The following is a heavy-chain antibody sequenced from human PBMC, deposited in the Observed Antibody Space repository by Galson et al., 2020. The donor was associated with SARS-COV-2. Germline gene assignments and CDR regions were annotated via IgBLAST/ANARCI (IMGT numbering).Heavy chain of an antibody. J-gene: IGHJ4*02. CDR2: IYFTGGT. D-gene: IGHD6-19*01. CDR1: GGPVSSGSYY. V-gene: IGHV4-61*01. CDR3: ARGQRSSGGFEY. Sequence: ASETLSLTCSVSGGPVSSGSYYWNWIRQSPGKGLEWLGYIYFTGGTNYNPSLKSRVTISLDTSKNQFSLRLTSVTAADTAVYYCARGQRSSGGFEYWGQGTLVTVSS.